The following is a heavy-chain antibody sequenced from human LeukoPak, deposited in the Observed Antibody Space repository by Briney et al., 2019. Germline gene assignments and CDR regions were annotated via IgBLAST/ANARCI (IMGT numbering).Heavy chain of an antibody. CDR3: AMQLWSPGY. D-gene: IGHD3-10*01. CDR2: ISGGAENT. CDR1: GFTFSGYA. J-gene: IGHJ4*02. V-gene: IGHV3-23*01. Sequence: GGSLRLSCAASGFTFSGYAMSWVRQAAGKGLEWVSTISGGAENTHYADSVKGRFTIFRDNSENTLYLQMNSLRAEDTAVYYCAMQLWSPGYWGQGTLVIVSS.